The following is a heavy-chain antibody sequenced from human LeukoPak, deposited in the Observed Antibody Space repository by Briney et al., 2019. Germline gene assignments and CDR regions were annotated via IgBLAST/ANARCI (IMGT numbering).Heavy chain of an antibody. J-gene: IGHJ2*01. CDR3: ARHLGGEWYRAHWYFDL. V-gene: IGHV4-59*08. CDR2: IYYSGST. D-gene: IGHD3-16*01. CDR1: GGSISSYY. Sequence: SETLSLTCTVSGGSISSYYWSWIRQPPGKGLEWIGYIYYSGSTNYNPSLKSRVTMSVDTSKNQFSLKLSSVTAADTAVYYCARHLGGEWYRAHWYFDLWGRGTLVTVSS.